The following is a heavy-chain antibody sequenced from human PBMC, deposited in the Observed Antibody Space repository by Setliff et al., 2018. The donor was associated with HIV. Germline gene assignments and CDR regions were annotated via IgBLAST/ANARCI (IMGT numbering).Heavy chain of an antibody. CDR1: GGSISSGGYS. J-gene: IGHJ4*02. CDR3: SVIDY. V-gene: IGHV4-30-2*06. Sequence: SETLSLTCAVSGGSISSGGYSWSWIRQSPGKGLDWIGYIYHTGNTYYNPSLKSRVTISVDTSKNQFSLKLSSVTAADTAVYYCSVIDYWGQGTLVTVSS. CDR2: IYHTGNT.